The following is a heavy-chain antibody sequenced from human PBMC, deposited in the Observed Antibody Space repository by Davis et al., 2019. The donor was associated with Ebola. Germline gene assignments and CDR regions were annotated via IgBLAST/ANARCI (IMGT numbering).Heavy chain of an antibody. Sequence: GGSLRLSCAASGFTFSSYGMHWVRQAPGKGLEWVAVISYDGSNKYYADSVKGRFTISRDNSKNTLYLQMNSLRAEDTAVYYCAKPLTMIVVVAQFDYWGQGTLVTVSS. CDR1: GFTFSSYG. D-gene: IGHD3-22*01. CDR2: ISYDGSNK. V-gene: IGHV3-30*18. CDR3: AKPLTMIVVVAQFDY. J-gene: IGHJ4*02.